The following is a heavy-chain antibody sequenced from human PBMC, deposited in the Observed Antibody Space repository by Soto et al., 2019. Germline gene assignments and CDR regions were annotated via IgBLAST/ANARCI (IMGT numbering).Heavy chain of an antibody. D-gene: IGHD1-26*01. J-gene: IGHJ5*02. CDR1: GFPFSDHA. V-gene: IGHV3-23*01. Sequence: GGSLRLSCAASGFPFSDHAVHWVRQTPGKGLELGSAITGRGERTYYADSVKGRFTISRDNSKSTLYLQMMSLRAEDTAVYYCAKDLYVQPPSGWFDPWGQGTVVTVSS. CDR3: AKDLYVQPPSGWFDP. CDR2: ITGRGERT.